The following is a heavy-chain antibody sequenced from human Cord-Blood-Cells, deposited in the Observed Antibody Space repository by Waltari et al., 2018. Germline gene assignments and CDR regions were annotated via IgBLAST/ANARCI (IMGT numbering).Heavy chain of an antibody. D-gene: IGHD5-12*01. CDR1: GFTFSGSA. Sequence: EVQLVESGGGLVQPGGSLKLSCAASGFTFSGSAMHWVRQASGKGLEWVGRIRSKANSYATAYAASVKGRFTISRDDSKNTAYLQMNSLKTEDTAVYYCTSVTRGGYALPVDYWGQGTLVTVSS. J-gene: IGHJ4*02. V-gene: IGHV3-73*02. CDR3: TSVTRGGYALPVDY. CDR2: IRSKANSYAT.